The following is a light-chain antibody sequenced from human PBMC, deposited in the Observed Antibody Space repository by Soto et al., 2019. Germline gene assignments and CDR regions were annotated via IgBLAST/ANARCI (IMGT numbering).Light chain of an antibody. CDR3: GTWDESLGAGV. J-gene: IGLJ2*01. CDR1: GSNIGRNY. Sequence: QSVLTQPASLSATTGEKVTISCSGRGSNIGRNYVSWYRQLPGTAPQLLIYDDNKRHSGVPDRLSGSRYGTSASLAIAGLQPGDEADYYCGTWDESLGAGVFGGGTKLTVL. CDR2: DDN. V-gene: IGLV1-51*01.